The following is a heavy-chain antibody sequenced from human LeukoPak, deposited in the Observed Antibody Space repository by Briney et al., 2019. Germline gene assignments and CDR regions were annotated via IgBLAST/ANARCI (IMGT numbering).Heavy chain of an antibody. CDR1: GGSFSGYY. CDR2: INHSGST. Sequence: SETLSLTCAVYGGSFSGYYWSWIRQPPGKGLEWIGEINHSGSTNYNPSLKSRVTISVDTSKNQFSLKLNSVTAADTAVYYCARSVYDISSYYYGMDVWGQGTTVTVSS. CDR3: ARSVYDISSYYYGMDV. D-gene: IGHD3-9*01. V-gene: IGHV4-34*01. J-gene: IGHJ6*02.